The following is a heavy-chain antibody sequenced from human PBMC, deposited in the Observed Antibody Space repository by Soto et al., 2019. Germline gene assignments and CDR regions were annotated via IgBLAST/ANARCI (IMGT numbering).Heavy chain of an antibody. CDR3: ARDGMIGDYGPFDY. CDR1: GFTFSSYG. V-gene: IGHV3-33*01. CDR2: IWYDGSNK. J-gene: IGHJ4*02. D-gene: IGHD4-17*01. Sequence: GGSLRLSCAASGFTFSSYGMHWVRQAPGKGPEWVAVIWYDGSNKYYADSVKGRFTISRDNSKNTLYLQMNSLRAEDTAVYYCARDGMIGDYGPFDYWGQGTLVTVSS.